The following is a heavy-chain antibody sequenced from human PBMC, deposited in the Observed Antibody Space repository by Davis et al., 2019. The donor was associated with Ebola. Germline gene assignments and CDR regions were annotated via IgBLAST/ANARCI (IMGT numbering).Heavy chain of an antibody. CDR1: GFTFSSYG. CDR3: AKVLGYYDSSGYFPLRDY. CDR2: IRYDGSNK. D-gene: IGHD3-22*01. J-gene: IGHJ4*02. V-gene: IGHV3-30*02. Sequence: PGGSLRLSCAASGFTFSSYGMHWVRQAPGKGLEWVAFIRYDGSNKYYTDSVKGRFTISRDNSKNTLYLQMNSLRAEDTAVYYCAKVLGYYDSSGYFPLRDYWGQGTLVTVSS.